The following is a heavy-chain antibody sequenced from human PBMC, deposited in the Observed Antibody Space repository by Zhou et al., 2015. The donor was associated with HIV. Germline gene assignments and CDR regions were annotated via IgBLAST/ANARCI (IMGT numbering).Heavy chain of an antibody. V-gene: IGHV1-69*01. CDR3: ARVEYSSSSDFPDWFDP. Sequence: QVQLVQSGAEVKKPGSSVKVSCKASGGTFSSYAISWVRQAPGQGLEWMGGIIPIFGTANYAQKFQGRVTITADESTSTAYMELSSLRSEDTAVYYCARVEYSSSSDFPDWFDPWGQGTLVTVSS. CDR1: GGTFSSYA. CDR2: IIPIFGTA. J-gene: IGHJ5*02. D-gene: IGHD6-6*01.